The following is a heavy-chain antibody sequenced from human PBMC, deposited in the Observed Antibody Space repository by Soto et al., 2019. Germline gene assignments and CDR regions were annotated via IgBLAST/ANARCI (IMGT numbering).Heavy chain of an antibody. CDR2: IKGDETRR. Sequence: LVESGGGLVQPGGSLRLSCTASGFTFSTYWMHWVRQVPGKGLVWVSRIKGDETRRNYADSVEGRFTISRDNAKNTVYLQMNSLRDEDTAVYYCARGGLYRFYMDVWGKGTRVTVSS. J-gene: IGHJ6*03. CDR1: GFTFSTYW. CDR3: ARGGLYRFYMDV. V-gene: IGHV3-74*01.